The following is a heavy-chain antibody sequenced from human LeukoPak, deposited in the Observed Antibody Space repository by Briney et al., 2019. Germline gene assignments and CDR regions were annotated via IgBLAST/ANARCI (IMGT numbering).Heavy chain of an antibody. CDR2: ISGSGGTT. V-gene: IGHV3-23*01. CDR1: GFTFSSYA. Sequence: GGSLRLSCAASGFTFSSYAMSWVRQAPGKGLEWVSVISGSGGTTYYADSVKGRFTISRDNSKNTLYLQMNSLRAEDTAVYYCAKQDYDFWSGYPYWGQGALVTVSS. D-gene: IGHD3-3*01. CDR3: AKQDYDFWSGYPY. J-gene: IGHJ4*02.